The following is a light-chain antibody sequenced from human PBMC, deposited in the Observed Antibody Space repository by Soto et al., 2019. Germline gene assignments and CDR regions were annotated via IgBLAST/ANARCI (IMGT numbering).Light chain of an antibody. J-gene: IGKJ2*01. CDR2: AAS. V-gene: IGKV1-39*01. Sequence: DIQMTQSPSSLSASVGDRVTITCRASLSIRIYLNWYQQKPGKAPKLLIYAASSLQSGVPSRFSGSGSGTDVTLAISSLQPEDFETYYCQQSYSTPHTFGQGTKREIK. CDR1: LSIRIY. CDR3: QQSYSTPHT.